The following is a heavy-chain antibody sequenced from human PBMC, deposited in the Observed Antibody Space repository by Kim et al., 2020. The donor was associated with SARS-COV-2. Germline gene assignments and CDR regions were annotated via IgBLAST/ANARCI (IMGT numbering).Heavy chain of an antibody. CDR1: GYSFTSYW. CDR2: IYPGDSDT. CDR3: ARLSIVVVPAAIRIPNWFDP. D-gene: IGHD2-2*02. J-gene: IGHJ5*02. Sequence: GESLKISCKGSGYSFTSYWIGWVRQMPGKGLEWMGIIYPGDSDTRYSPSFQGQVTISADKSISTAYLQWSSLKASDTAMYYCARLSIVVVPAAIRIPNWFDPWGQGTLVTVSS. V-gene: IGHV5-51*01.